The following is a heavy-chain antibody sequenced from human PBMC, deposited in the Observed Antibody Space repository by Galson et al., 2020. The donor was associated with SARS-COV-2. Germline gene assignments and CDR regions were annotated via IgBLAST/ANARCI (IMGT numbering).Heavy chain of an antibody. D-gene: IGHD3-9*01. CDR1: GFTFSSYA. Sequence: GESLKISCAASGFTFSSYAMSWVRQAPGKGLEWVSALRGSGGSTYYADSVKGRFTISRDNSKNTLYLQMNSLRAEDTAVYYCAKDLAMYDILTGYYTWGQGTLVTVSS. CDR2: LRGSGGST. CDR3: AKDLAMYDILTGYYT. J-gene: IGHJ5*02. V-gene: IGHV3-23*01.